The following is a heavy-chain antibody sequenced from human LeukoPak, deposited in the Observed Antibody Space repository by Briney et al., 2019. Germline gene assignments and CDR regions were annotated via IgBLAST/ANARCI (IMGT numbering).Heavy chain of an antibody. CDR1: GFTFSNYW. CDR2: INQDGSQK. J-gene: IGHJ5*02. V-gene: IGHV3-7*05. Sequence: GGSLRLSCAASGFTFSNYWMRWVRQAPGKGLEWVANINQDGSQKYYVDSVKGRFTISRDNAKNSLYLHMNSLRDEDTAVYYCASGSSCIVVRGVAWTWFDPWGQGTLVTVSS. CDR3: ASGSSCIVVRGVAWTWFDP. D-gene: IGHD3-10*01.